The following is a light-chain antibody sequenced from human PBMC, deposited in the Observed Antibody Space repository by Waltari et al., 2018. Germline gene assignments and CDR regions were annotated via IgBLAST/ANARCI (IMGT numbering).Light chain of an antibody. CDR2: WAS. J-gene: IGKJ2*01. CDR1: QSVLYSSDNKKS. Sequence: DFVMTQSPASLSVSLGERATINCRSSQSVLYSSDNKKSLAWFQHKPGHPPKLLIYWASLRKSGVPVRFSGSGSEKDFSLTISSVQAEDVAVYYCQQYCSPLYTVSQGTKLEIK. CDR3: QQYCSPLYT. V-gene: IGKV4-1*01.